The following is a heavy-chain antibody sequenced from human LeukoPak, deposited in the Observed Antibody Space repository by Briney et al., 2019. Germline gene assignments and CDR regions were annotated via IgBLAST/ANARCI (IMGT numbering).Heavy chain of an antibody. D-gene: IGHD4-17*01. V-gene: IGHV1-8*03. Sequence: ASVKVSCKASGYTFTSYDINWVRQATGQGLEWMGWMNPNRGNTGYAQKFQGRVTITRNTSISTAYMELSSPRSEDTAVYYCARAGTVTTEFDYYYYYYMDVWGKGTTVTVSS. J-gene: IGHJ6*03. CDR3: ARAGTVTTEFDYYYYYYMDV. CDR2: MNPNRGNT. CDR1: GYTFTSYD.